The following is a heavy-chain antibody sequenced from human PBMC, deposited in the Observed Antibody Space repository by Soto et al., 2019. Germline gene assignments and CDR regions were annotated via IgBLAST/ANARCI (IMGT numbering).Heavy chain of an antibody. D-gene: IGHD2-21*02. Sequence: ASVKVSCKASGYTFNGYAMYWVRQAPGQRLEWMGWINAGNGHTKYSQKFQGRVTITRDTSASTSYMELSSLRSEDTAVYYCARGLMTYYYYYMDVWGKGTTVTVSS. CDR1: GYTFNGYA. J-gene: IGHJ6*03. V-gene: IGHV1-3*01. CDR2: INAGNGHT. CDR3: ARGLMTYYYYYMDV.